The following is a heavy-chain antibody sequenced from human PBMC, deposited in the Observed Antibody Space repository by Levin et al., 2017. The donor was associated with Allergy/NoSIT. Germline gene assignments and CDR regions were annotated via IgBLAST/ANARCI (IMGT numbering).Heavy chain of an antibody. CDR3: ATAPELLPGLDAFDS. J-gene: IGHJ3*02. CDR1: GFTFSSYG. Sequence: GGSLRLSCAASGFTFSSYGMHWVRQAPGKGLEWVAVISYDGSNKYYADSVKGRFTISRDNSKNTLYLQMNSLRAEDTAVYYCATAPELLPGLDAFDSWGQGTMVTVSS. V-gene: IGHV3-30*03. CDR2: ISYDGSNK. D-gene: IGHD1-26*01.